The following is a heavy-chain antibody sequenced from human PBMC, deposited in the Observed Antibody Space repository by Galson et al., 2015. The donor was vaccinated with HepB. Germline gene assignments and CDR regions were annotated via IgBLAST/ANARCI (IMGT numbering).Heavy chain of an antibody. CDR3: LDVHCGGGCSLIGGF. D-gene: IGHD2-21*01. J-gene: IGHJ4*02. Sequence: SLRLSCAASGFAFSGSPIHWVRQASGKGLEWVGCIRSKANNYATEYAASVTGRFTISRDDSKNTAYLQMNSLKTEDTAVYSCLDVHCGGGCSLIGGFWGRGTPVTVSS. CDR2: IRSKANNYAT. CDR1: GFAFSGSP. V-gene: IGHV3-73*01.